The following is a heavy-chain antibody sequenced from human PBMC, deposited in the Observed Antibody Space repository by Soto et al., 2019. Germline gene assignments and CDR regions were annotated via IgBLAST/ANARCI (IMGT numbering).Heavy chain of an antibody. J-gene: IGHJ4*02. CDR2: MNPNSGKA. Sequence: ASVKVSCKTSGYTFTSDDINWVRQAPGQGLEWMGWMNPNSGKAGYAQKFQGRVTMARDTSIGTAYMELSSLRSEDMAVYYCASSNDWYRPPEYWGRRPMGTVSS. CDR3: ASSNDWYRPPEY. CDR1: GYTFTSDD. D-gene: IGHD3-9*01. V-gene: IGHV1-8*01.